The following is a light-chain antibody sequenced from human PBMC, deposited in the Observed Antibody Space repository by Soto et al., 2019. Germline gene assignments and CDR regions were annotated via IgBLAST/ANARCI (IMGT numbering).Light chain of an antibody. CDR2: SNN. J-gene: IGLJ2*01. CDR3: AAWDDSLSGSV. CDR1: SSNIGSNT. Sequence: QSVLTQPPSASGTPGQRVTISCSGSSSNIGSNTVNWYQQLPATAPKILIYSNNQRPTGVPDRFSGSKAGTSASLAISGLQSEDEADYYCAAWDDSLSGSVFGGGTKVTVL. V-gene: IGLV1-44*01.